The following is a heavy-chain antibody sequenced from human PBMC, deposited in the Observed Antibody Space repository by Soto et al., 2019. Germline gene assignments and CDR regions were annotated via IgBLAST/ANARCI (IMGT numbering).Heavy chain of an antibody. CDR2: IYSGGST. J-gene: IGHJ4*02. D-gene: IGHD5-12*01. V-gene: IGHV3-66*01. CDR3: ARGLYSGWHYFDY. CDR1: GFTVSSKY. Sequence: EVQLVESGGGLVQPGGSLRLSCAASGFTVSSKYMSWVRQAPGKGLEWVSVIYSGGSTYYADSVKGRFTISRDNSKNTLYLQMNSLRAEDTAVYYCARGLYSGWHYFDYWGQGTLVTVSS.